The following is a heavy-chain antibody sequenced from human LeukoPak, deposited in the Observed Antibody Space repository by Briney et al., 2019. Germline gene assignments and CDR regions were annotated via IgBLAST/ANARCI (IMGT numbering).Heavy chain of an antibody. CDR1: GFTFSGYG. CDR2: IWYDGSNK. Sequence: GGSLRLSCAASGFTFSGYGMHWVRQAPGKGLEWVAIIWYDGSNKYYADSVKGRFTISRDNSKNTLYLQMNSLRAEDTAVYYCAKDGSGFWSGYSFDYWGQGTLVTVSS. V-gene: IGHV3-33*06. D-gene: IGHD3-3*01. J-gene: IGHJ4*02. CDR3: AKDGSGFWSGYSFDY.